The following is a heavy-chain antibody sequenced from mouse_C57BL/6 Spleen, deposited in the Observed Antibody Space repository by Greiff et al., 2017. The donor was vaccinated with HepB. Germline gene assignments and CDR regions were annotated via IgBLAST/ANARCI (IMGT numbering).Heavy chain of an antibody. CDR1: GFNIKDYY. CDR2: IDPEDGET. D-gene: IGHD1-1*01. J-gene: IGHJ2*01. CDR3: ALITTVVADY. V-gene: IGHV14-2*01. Sequence: VQLQQSGAELVKPGASVKLSCTASGFNIKDYYMHWVKQRTEQGLEWIGRIDPEDGETKYAPKLQGKATITANTSSNTAYLQLSSLTSEDTAVYYCALITTVVADYWGQGTTLTVSS.